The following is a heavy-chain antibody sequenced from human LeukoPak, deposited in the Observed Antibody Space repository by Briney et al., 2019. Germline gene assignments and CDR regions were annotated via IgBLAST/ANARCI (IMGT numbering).Heavy chain of an antibody. V-gene: IGHV4-28*01. D-gene: IGHD3-10*01. Sequence: SETLSLTCAVSGYSISSSNWWSWIRQPPGKGLEWIGYIYYSGSTYYNASLKSRVTLSVDTSKNQFSLKLNSVTAVDTAVYYCARRGSGRYNWFDPWGQGTLVTVSS. CDR1: GYSISSSNW. CDR2: IYYSGST. CDR3: ARRGSGRYNWFDP. J-gene: IGHJ5*02.